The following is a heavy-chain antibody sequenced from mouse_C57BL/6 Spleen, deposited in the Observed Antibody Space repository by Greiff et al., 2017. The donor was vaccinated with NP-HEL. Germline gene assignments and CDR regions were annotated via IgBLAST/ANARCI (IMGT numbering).Heavy chain of an antibody. CDR1: GYTFTSYW. CDR2: IYPSDSET. V-gene: IGHV1-61*01. CDR3: ARLDSNYYAMDY. Sequence: QVQLKQPGAELVRPGSSVKLSCKASGYTFTSYWMDWVKQRPGQGLEWIGNIYPSDSETHYNQKFKDKATLTVDKSSSTAYMQLSSLTSEDSAVYYCARLDSNYYAMDYWGQGTSVTVSS. J-gene: IGHJ4*01. D-gene: IGHD2-5*01.